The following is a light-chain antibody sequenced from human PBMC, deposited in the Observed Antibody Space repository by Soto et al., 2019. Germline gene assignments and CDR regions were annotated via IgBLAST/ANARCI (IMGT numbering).Light chain of an antibody. Sequence: QSALTQPASVSESPGQSITISCTGTSSDVGGYTYVSWYQQHPGKVPKLMIYDVSNRPSGVSNRFSGSKSGNTASLTISGLRAEDEADYYCSSYTSSNTLLFGGGTKVTVL. CDR1: SSDVGGYTY. CDR2: DVS. V-gene: IGLV2-14*01. CDR3: SSYTSSNTLL. J-gene: IGLJ2*01.